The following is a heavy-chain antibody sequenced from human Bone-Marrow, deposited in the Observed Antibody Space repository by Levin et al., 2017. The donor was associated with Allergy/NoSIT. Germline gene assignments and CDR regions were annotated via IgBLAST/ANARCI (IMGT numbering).Heavy chain of an antibody. J-gene: IGHJ6*03. D-gene: IGHD3-10*01. V-gene: IGHV4-34*01. CDR3: ARGQLRYFVYYYYMDV. CDR1: GGSFSGYY. Sequence: SETLSLTCAVYGGSFSGYYWSWIRQPPGKGLEWIGEINHSGSTNYNPSLKSRVTISVDTSKNQFSLKLSSVTAADTAVYYCARGQLRYFVYYYYMDVWGKGTTVTVSS. CDR2: INHSGST.